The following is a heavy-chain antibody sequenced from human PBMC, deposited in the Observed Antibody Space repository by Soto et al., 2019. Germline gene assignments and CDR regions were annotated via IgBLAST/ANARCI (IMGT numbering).Heavy chain of an antibody. D-gene: IGHD1-26*01. Sequence: PGGSLRISCAASGFTFSSYEMNWVRQAPGKGLEWVSYISSSGSTIYYADSVKGRFTISRDNAKNSLYLQMNSLRAEDTAVYYCARGGHSGRYSLGMDVWGQGTTVTVSS. CDR2: ISSSGSTI. V-gene: IGHV3-48*03. CDR3: ARGGHSGRYSLGMDV. CDR1: GFTFSSYE. J-gene: IGHJ6*02.